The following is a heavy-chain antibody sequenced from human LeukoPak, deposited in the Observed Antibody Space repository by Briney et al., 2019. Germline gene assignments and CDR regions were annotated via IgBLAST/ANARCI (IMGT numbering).Heavy chain of an antibody. Sequence: SETLSLPCTLSGYSISSGFYRGWIRQPPGQGLGWIGSIYYSGRTYYNPSLKSRVPRSVDTPKNQFSLKLSSVTAADTAVYYCARVEYSSSLDYWGQGTLVTVSS. CDR2: IYYSGRT. V-gene: IGHV4-38-2*02. J-gene: IGHJ4*02. D-gene: IGHD6-6*01. CDR1: GYSISSGFY. CDR3: ARVEYSSSLDY.